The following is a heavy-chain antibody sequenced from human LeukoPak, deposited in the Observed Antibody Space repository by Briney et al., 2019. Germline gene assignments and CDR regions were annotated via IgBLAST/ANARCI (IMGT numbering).Heavy chain of an antibody. D-gene: IGHD3-22*01. Sequence: GGSLRLSCAASGFTFSGYWMSWVRQAPGKGLEWVSVIYSGGSTYYADSVKGRSTISRDSSKNTLYLQMNSLRAEDTAVYYCASRNYFDSSGQTPIDYWGQGTLVTVSS. V-gene: IGHV3-53*01. CDR2: IYSGGST. J-gene: IGHJ4*02. CDR1: GFTFSGYW. CDR3: ASRNYFDSSGQTPIDY.